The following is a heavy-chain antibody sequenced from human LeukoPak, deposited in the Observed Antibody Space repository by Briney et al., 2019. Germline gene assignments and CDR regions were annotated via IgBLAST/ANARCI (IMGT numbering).Heavy chain of an antibody. CDR3: AREDDYGDPRVNAGYYYYMDV. J-gene: IGHJ6*03. CDR1: GGTFSSYA. D-gene: IGHD4-17*01. V-gene: IGHV1-69*05. Sequence: SVKVSCKASGGTFSSYAISWVRQAPGQGLEWMGGIIPIFGTANYAQKFQGRVTITTDESTSTAYMELSSLRSEDTAVYCCAREDDYGDPRVNAGYYYYMDVWGKGTTVTVSS. CDR2: IIPIFGTA.